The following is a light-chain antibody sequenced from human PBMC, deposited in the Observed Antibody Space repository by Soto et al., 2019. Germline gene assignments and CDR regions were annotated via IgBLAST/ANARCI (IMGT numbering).Light chain of an antibody. Sequence: EIELTQSPVTLSLYPGERATLXCRASQTINNNLAWYQQKPGQAPRLLIYGASRRATGVPDRFSGSGSGTDFTLTISRLEPEDFAVYYCQQYGSSGTFGQGTKVDIK. J-gene: IGKJ1*01. V-gene: IGKV3-20*01. CDR3: QQYGSSGT. CDR1: QTINNN. CDR2: GAS.